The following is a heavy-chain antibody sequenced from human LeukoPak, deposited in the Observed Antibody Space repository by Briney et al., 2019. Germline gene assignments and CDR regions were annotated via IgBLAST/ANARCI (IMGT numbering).Heavy chain of an antibody. J-gene: IGHJ4*02. CDR1: GFTFSSYT. CDR3: AKGDRGSSWLYYFDY. Sequence: GVSLRLSCAASGFTFSSYTMSWGRQAPGKGLEWVSAINGGGGSINYADSAKGRFTTTRDNSKNTLSLPMNSLRDDDTAVYYCAKGDRGSSWLYYFDYWGQGTLVTVSS. V-gene: IGHV3-23*01. D-gene: IGHD6-13*01. CDR2: INGGGGSI.